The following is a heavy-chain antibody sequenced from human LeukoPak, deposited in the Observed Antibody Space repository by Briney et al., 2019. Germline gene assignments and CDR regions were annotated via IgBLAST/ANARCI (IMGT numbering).Heavy chain of an antibody. J-gene: IGHJ6*03. D-gene: IGHD6-13*01. Sequence: ASVKVSCKASGYTFTGYYMHWVRQAPGQGLEWMGWINPNSGGTNYAQKFQGRVTMTRDTSISTAYMELSRLRSDDTAVYYCATGGSSWYSYYYYMDVWGKGTTVTVSS. V-gene: IGHV1-2*02. CDR3: ATGGSSWYSYYYYMDV. CDR2: INPNSGGT. CDR1: GYTFTGYY.